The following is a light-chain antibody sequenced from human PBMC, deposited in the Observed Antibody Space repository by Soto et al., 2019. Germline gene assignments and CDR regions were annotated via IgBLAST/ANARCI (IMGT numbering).Light chain of an antibody. CDR2: KAS. Sequence: DNRMPQSPSILSASVLDRVTITXRASQSISIWLAWYQQKPCKAPNILIHKASHLESGGPSRFSGSGSGTEFTRTISSLQPGDFATYYGQHYNTYPWTFGQGTKVDIK. CDR3: QHYNTYPWT. J-gene: IGKJ1*01. CDR1: QSISIW. V-gene: IGKV1-5*03.